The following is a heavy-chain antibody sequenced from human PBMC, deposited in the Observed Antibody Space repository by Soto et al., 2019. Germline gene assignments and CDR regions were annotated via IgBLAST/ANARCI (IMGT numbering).Heavy chain of an antibody. CDR3: AKGYYDFWSGYIN. J-gene: IGHJ4*02. V-gene: IGHV3-23*01. D-gene: IGHD3-3*01. CDR2: ICGSGGIT. Sequence: EVQLLESGGGLVRPGGSLRLSCAASGFTFSNYAMSWVRQAPGKGLEWVSSICGSGGITYIADSVKGRFTISRDKSKNALYLQMNSLRAEDTAVYYCAKGYYDFWSGYINWGQGTLVTVSS. CDR1: GFTFSNYA.